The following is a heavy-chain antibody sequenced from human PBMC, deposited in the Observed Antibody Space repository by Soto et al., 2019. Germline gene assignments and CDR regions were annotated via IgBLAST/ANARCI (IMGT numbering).Heavy chain of an antibody. CDR1: GVTFSENY. CDR3: AKFFGAFDI. J-gene: IGHJ3*02. CDR2: IRNSGSHM. Sequence: GGSLRLSCAASGVTFSENYMSWIRQAPGKGLEWVSYIRNSGSHMYYADSVKGRFTISRDDAKNSLYLQMNSLRAEGTAVYYCAKFFGAFDIWGQGIMVTVSS. V-gene: IGHV3-11*01. D-gene: IGHD3-10*01.